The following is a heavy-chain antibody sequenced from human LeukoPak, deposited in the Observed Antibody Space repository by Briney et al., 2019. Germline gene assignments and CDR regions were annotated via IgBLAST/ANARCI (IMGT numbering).Heavy chain of an antibody. CDR3: ARAGTVGIAVAGDLRY. D-gene: IGHD6-19*01. CDR2: ISAYNGNT. Sequence: ASVKVSCKASGYTFTGYYMHWVRQAPGQGLEWMGWISAYNGNTNYAQKLQGRVTMTTDTSTSTAYMELRSLRSDDTAVYYCARAGTVGIAVAGDLRYWGQGTLVTVSS. V-gene: IGHV1-18*04. CDR1: GYTFTGYY. J-gene: IGHJ4*02.